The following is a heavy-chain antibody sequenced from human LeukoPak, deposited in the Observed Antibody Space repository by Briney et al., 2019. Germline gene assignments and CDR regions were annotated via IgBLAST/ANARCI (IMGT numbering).Heavy chain of an antibody. Sequence: PGGSLRLSCAASGFTFSSYGMHWVRQAPGKGLEWVAVISYDGSNKYYADSVKGRFTISRDNSKNTLYLQMNSLRAEDTAVYYCAKRWMDYYYYYGMDVWGQGTTVTVSS. V-gene: IGHV3-30*18. J-gene: IGHJ6*02. CDR1: GFTFSSYG. D-gene: IGHD5-12*01. CDR2: ISYDGSNK. CDR3: AKRWMDYYYYYGMDV.